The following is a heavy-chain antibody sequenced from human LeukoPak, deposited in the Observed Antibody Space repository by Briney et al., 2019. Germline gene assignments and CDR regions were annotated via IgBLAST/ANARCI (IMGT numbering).Heavy chain of an antibody. J-gene: IGHJ4*02. CDR3: ARARLDGTCYLDS. Sequence: PSETLSLTCDVSGYSVSSGHYWAWVRHPPGKGLEWLVTIHHGGTTYHNPSLNSRVTISLHPSNHQFSLNLTSVTAADTAIYYCARARLDGTCYLDSWGQGTLVTVSS. D-gene: IGHD2-15*01. CDR2: IHHGGTT. V-gene: IGHV4-38-2*01. CDR1: GYSVSSGHY.